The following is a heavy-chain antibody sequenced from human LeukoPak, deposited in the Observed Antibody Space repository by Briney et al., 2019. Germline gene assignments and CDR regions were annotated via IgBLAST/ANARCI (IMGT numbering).Heavy chain of an antibody. CDR2: IDPDDSHT. CDR3: ARHHRSSSPADC. D-gene: IGHD6-6*01. V-gene: IGHV5-10-1*01. J-gene: IGHJ4*02. CDR1: GYSFSNYW. Sequence: GEPLKISCKGTGYSFSNYWNNWVRQMPGKGLEWMGRIDPDDSHTVYNPSFQGHVTISADNSITTAYLQWSTLKASDTAIYYCARHHRSSSPADCWGQGTLVTVSS.